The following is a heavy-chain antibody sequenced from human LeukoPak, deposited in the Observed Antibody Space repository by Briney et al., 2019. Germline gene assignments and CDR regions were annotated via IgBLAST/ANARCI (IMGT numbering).Heavy chain of an antibody. D-gene: IGHD5-24*01. Sequence: PGGSLRLSCAASGFTFSSYGMHWVRQAPGKGLEWVAVISYDGSNKYYADSVKGRFTISRDNSKNTLYLQMNSLRAEDTAVYYCARGGWLQLRSYFDYWGQGTLVTVSS. V-gene: IGHV3-30*03. CDR1: GFTFSSYG. CDR2: ISYDGSNK. J-gene: IGHJ4*02. CDR3: ARGGWLQLRSYFDY.